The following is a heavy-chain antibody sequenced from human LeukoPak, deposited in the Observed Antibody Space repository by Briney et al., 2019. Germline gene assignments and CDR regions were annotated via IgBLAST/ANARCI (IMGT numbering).Heavy chain of an antibody. CDR1: GGSILSTNW. Sequence: SGTLSLTCAVSGGSILSTNWWSWVRQPPGKGLEWIGEVHLNGATNYNPSVEGLVTMSIDKSKNHLSLEVISVTAADTAMYYCTRESGAFSPFGFWGQGTLVTVSS. D-gene: IGHD1-26*01. V-gene: IGHV4-4*02. CDR3: TRESGAFSPFGF. CDR2: VHLNGAT. J-gene: IGHJ4*02.